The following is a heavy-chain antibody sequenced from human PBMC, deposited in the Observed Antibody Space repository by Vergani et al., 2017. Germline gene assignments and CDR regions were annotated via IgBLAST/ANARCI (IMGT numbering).Heavy chain of an antibody. J-gene: IGHJ4*02. V-gene: IGHV3-33*01. CDR3: ARDRRSSPTYYFDY. Sequence: VQLVESGGGLIQPGGSLRLSCAASGFTFSSYGMHWVRQAPGKGLEWVAVIWYDGSNKYYADSVKGRFTISRDNSKNTLYLQMNSLRAEDTAVYYCARDRRSSPTYYFDYWGQGTLVTVSS. CDR1: GFTFSSYG. CDR2: IWYDGSNK. D-gene: IGHD6-6*01.